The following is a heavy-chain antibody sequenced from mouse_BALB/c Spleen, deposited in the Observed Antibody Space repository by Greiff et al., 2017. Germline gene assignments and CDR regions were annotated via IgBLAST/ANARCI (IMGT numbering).Heavy chain of an antibody. CDR3: ASYGYDRYYAMDY. CDR2: ISSGSSTI. CDR1: GFTFSSFG. V-gene: IGHV5-17*02. J-gene: IGHJ4*01. D-gene: IGHD2-2*01. Sequence: DVHLVESGGGLVQPGGSRKLSCAASGFTFSSFGMHWVRQAPEKGLEWVAYISSGSSTIYYADTVKGRFTISRDNPKNTLFLQMTSLRSEDTAMYYCASYGYDRYYAMDYWGQGTSVTVSS.